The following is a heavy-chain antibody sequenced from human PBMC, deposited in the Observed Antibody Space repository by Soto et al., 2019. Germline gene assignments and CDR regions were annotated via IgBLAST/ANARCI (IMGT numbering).Heavy chain of an antibody. Sequence: ASVKVSCKASGYTFTGYYMHGVRQAPGQGLEWMGWINPNSGGTNYAQKFQGRVTMTRETSISTAYMELSRLRSDDTAVYYCARGHRIFGVVIMSYYYGMDVWGQGTTVTVSS. CDR1: GYTFTGYY. CDR3: ARGHRIFGVVIMSYYYGMDV. CDR2: INPNSGGT. D-gene: IGHD3-3*01. J-gene: IGHJ6*02. V-gene: IGHV1-2*02.